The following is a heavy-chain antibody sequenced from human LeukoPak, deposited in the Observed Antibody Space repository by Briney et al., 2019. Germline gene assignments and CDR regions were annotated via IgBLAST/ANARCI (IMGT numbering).Heavy chain of an antibody. D-gene: IGHD6-19*01. V-gene: IGHV4-34*01. CDR3: ARGVRYSSGRYALFYFDY. CDR1: GGSFSGYY. CDR2: INHSGST. Sequence: PSETLSLTCAVYGGSFSGYYWSWIRQPPGKGLEWIGEINHSGSTNYNPSLKSRVTISVDTSKNQFSLKLSSVTAADTAVYYCARGVRYSSGRYALFYFDYWGQGTLVTVSS. J-gene: IGHJ4*02.